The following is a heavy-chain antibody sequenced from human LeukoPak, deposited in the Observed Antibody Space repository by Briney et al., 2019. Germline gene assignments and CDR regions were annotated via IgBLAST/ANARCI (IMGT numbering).Heavy chain of an antibody. D-gene: IGHD1-26*01. CDR1: GFSISSGY. J-gene: IGHJ4*02. CDR3: ARDPWQGSTTLH. Sequence: PGGSLRLSCVAPGFSISSGYTTWAPQAPGKALEWGSLLYCDDSAYYRDSVNGRFTISRDNSKSTLHLQMDTLRTEDTAMYYCARDPWQGSTTLHWGQGIMVTVSS. V-gene: IGHV3-66*02. CDR2: LYCDDSA.